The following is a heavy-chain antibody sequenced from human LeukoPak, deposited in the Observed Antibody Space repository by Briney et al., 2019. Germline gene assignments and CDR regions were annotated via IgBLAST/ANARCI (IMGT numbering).Heavy chain of an antibody. Sequence: SETLSLTCTVSGGSISSSSYYWGWIRQPPGKGLEWIGSIYYSGSTYYNPSLKSRVTISVDTSKNQFSLKLSSVTAADTAVYYCARGRTTVTRAGILDEISLGPLGGYYFDYWGQGTLVTVSS. CDR3: ARGRTTVTRAGILDEISLGPLGGYYFDY. J-gene: IGHJ4*02. V-gene: IGHV4-39*01. CDR1: GGSISSSSYY. CDR2: IYYSGST. D-gene: IGHD4-17*01.